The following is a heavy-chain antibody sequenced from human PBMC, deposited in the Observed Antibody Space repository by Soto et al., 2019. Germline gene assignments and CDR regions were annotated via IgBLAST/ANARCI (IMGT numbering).Heavy chain of an antibody. V-gene: IGHV4-59*01. D-gene: IGHD3-10*01. Sequence: QVQLRESGPGLVKPSETLSLICTVSGGSITNYYWSWIRQPPGKGLEWIGYIYYSGGTKYNPSLKRRVTISVDTSKNQFSLRVNAVTAADTAVYYCVRDTLTLVGGAIVTHYFDYWGQGTLVTVSS. J-gene: IGHJ4*02. CDR1: GGSITNYY. CDR2: IYYSGGT. CDR3: VRDTLTLVGGAIVTHYFDY.